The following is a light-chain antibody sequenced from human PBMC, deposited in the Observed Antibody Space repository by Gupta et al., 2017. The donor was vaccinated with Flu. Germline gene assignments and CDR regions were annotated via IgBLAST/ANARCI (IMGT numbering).Light chain of an antibody. V-gene: IGKV3-15*01. J-gene: IGKJ1*01. CDR1: QSGSSY. Sequence: ATRSVAPGERTTRSCRASQSGSSYLDWYKQNPGQAPRLLIYGASTRDTGIPDRFSGSGSGTEXTLKISXLQSEDFAVYYWKQYKHWPPWTFGXGTKVEIK. CDR3: KQYKHWPPWT. CDR2: GAS.